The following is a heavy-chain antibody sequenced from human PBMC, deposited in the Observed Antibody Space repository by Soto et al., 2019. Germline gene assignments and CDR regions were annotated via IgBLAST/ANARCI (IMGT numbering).Heavy chain of an antibody. CDR3: VADTARTYYFYAMDV. J-gene: IGHJ6*02. CDR1: GGSINSYY. CDR2: IYISGST. D-gene: IGHD5-18*01. Sequence: SETLSLTCTVSGGSINSYYWYWIRQPAGKGLEWIGRIYISGSTNYNPSLKSRVTMSVDESSSTAYPQWDSLKASDTAIYYCVADTARTYYFYAMDVWGQGTTVTVSS. V-gene: IGHV4-4*07.